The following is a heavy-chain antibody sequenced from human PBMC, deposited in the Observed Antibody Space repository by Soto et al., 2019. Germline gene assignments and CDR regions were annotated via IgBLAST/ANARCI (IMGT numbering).Heavy chain of an antibody. V-gene: IGHV4-34*01. CDR1: GGSFSGYY. Sequence: PSETLSLTCAVYGGSFSGYYWSWIRQPPGKWLEWIGEINHSGSTNYNPSLKSRVTISVDTSKNQFSLKLSSVTAADTAVYYCAREGYCSGGSCYSRTLDYWGQGXLVTVYS. CDR3: AREGYCSGGSCYSRTLDY. D-gene: IGHD2-15*01. J-gene: IGHJ4*02. CDR2: INHSGST.